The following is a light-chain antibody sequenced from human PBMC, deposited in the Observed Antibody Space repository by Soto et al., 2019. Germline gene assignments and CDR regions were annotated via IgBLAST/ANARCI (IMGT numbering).Light chain of an antibody. CDR1: SSNIGSNT. CDR3: AAWDASLNGRV. CDR2: SNN. V-gene: IGLV1-44*01. J-gene: IGLJ1*01. Sequence: QSALTQPPSASGTPGQRVTISCSGSSSNIGSNTVNWYQQLPGTAPKLLIYSNNQRPSGVPDRFSGSKSGTSASLAISGLQSEDEADYYCAAWDASLNGRVFGTGTKVTVL.